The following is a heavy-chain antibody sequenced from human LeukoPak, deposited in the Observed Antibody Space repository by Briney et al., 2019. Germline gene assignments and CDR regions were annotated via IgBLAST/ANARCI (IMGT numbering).Heavy chain of an antibody. Sequence: ASVKVSCKASGYTFTSYYMHWVRQAPGQGLEWMGIINPSGGSTSYAQKFQGRVTMTRDMSTSTVYMELSSLRSEDTAVYYCARGRTPPGIAAAGIWYYYYYYMDVWGKGTTVTVSS. J-gene: IGHJ6*03. CDR2: INPSGGST. CDR3: ARGRTPPGIAAAGIWYYYYYYMDV. CDR1: GYTFTSYY. D-gene: IGHD6-13*01. V-gene: IGHV1-46*01.